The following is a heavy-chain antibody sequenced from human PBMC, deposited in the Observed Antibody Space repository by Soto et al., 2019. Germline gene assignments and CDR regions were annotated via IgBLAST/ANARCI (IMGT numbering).Heavy chain of an antibody. CDR3: ARTTPIAVAGRGWFDP. V-gene: IGHV4-30-4*01. J-gene: IGHJ5*02. D-gene: IGHD6-19*01. Sequence: QVQLQESGPGLVKPSQTLSLTCTVSGGSISSGDYYWSWIRQPPGKGLEWIGYIYYSGSNYYNPSLKSRVTISVDTSKNQFSLKLSSVTAADTAVYYCARTTPIAVAGRGWFDPWGQGTLVTVSS. CDR1: GGSISSGDYY. CDR2: IYYSGSN.